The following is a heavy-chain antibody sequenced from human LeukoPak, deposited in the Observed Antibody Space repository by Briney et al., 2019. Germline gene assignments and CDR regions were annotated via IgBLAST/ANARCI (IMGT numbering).Heavy chain of an antibody. CDR3: AREGVWFGELSGWFDP. Sequence: PSETLSLTCAVYGGSFSGYYWSWIRQPPGKGLEWIGEINHSGSTNYNPSLKSRVTISVDTSKNQFSLKLSSVTAADTAVYYCAREGVWFGELSGWFDPWGQGTLVTVSS. CDR2: INHSGST. CDR1: GGSFSGYY. J-gene: IGHJ5*02. V-gene: IGHV4-34*01. D-gene: IGHD3-10*01.